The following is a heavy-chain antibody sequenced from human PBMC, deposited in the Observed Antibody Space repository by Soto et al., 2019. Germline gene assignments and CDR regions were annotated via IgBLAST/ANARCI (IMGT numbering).Heavy chain of an antibody. CDR3: SRRSSGWYFDY. D-gene: IGHD6-19*01. CDR1: GFTFSSYA. V-gene: IGHV3-23*01. J-gene: IGHJ4*02. Sequence: GGSLRLSCAASGFTFSSYAMSWVRQAPGKGLEWVSVISGSGDSTYYADSVKGRFTISRDNSKNTLYLQMNSLRAEDTAVYYCSRRSSGWYFDYWGQGTLVTVSS. CDR2: ISGSGDST.